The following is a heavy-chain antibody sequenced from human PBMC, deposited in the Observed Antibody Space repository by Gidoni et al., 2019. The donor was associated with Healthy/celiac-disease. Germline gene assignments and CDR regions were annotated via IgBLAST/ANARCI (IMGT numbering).Heavy chain of an antibody. CDR3: ARASEIMVRGREFDY. CDR2: IYYSGST. D-gene: IGHD3-10*01. J-gene: IGHJ4*02. Sequence: QVQLQESGPGLVKPSATLSLTCTVSGGSISSYYWSWIRQPPGKGLEWIGYIYYSGSTNYNPSLKSRVTISVDTSKNQFSLKLSSVTAADTAVYYCARASEIMVRGREFDYWGQGTLVTVSS. V-gene: IGHV4-59*01. CDR1: GGSISSYY.